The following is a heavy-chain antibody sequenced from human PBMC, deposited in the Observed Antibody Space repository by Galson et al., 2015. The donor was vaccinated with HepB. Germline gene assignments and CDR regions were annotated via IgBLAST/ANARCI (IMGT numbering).Heavy chain of an antibody. CDR2: ISYDGSNK. Sequence: SLRLSCAASGFTFSSYAMHWVRQAPGKGLEWVAVISYDGSNKYYADSVKGRFTISRDNSKNTLYLQMNSLRAEDTAVYYCASSAGYSSGWFDYWGQGTLVTVSS. J-gene: IGHJ4*02. D-gene: IGHD6-19*01. CDR1: GFTFSSYA. V-gene: IGHV3-30-3*01. CDR3: ASSAGYSSGWFDY.